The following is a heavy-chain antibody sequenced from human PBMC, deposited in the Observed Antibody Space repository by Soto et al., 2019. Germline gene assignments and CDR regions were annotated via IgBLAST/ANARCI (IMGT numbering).Heavy chain of an antibody. CDR3: ARVGGWYGEEDY. CDR1: GYTFVNYY. D-gene: IGHD6-19*01. J-gene: IGHJ4*02. CDR2: INPSGGST. V-gene: IGHV1-46*04. Sequence: QVHLLQSGAEVKKPGASVKLSCKASGYTFVNYYIHWVRQAPGQGLEWMGIINPSGGSTTYAQRLQGIVTMTRYTSTSTVYLELSSLSSEDTAVYYCARVGGWYGEEDYWGQGTLVTVSS.